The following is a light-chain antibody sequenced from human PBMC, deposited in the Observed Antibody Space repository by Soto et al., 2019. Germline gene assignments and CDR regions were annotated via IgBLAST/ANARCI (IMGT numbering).Light chain of an antibody. CDR3: QQYGSSPLT. CDR2: AAS. Sequence: ETVMTQSPVTLSVSPGDTATLSCRASQRVSNHFAWYQQKPGQAPRLLIYAASTRAAGVPDRFSGSGSGTDFTLTISRLEPEDFAVYYCQQYGSSPLTFGGGTKVDIK. CDR1: QRVSNH. J-gene: IGKJ4*01. V-gene: IGKV3-20*01.